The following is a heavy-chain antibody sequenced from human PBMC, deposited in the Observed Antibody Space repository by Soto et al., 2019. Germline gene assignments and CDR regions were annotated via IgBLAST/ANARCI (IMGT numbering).Heavy chain of an antibody. CDR1: GFSLSTSGMC. J-gene: IGHJ4*02. CDR2: INWDGDE. D-gene: IGHD6-6*01. V-gene: IGHV2-70*11. Sequence: VNPTETLTLTCTFSGFSLSTSGMCVSWIRQPPGEALEWLARINWDGDEKYSTSLKTRLTISKDTSKNQVVLTMANMDPVDTATYYCARIDMAARPGTFDYWGQGALGTVSS. CDR3: ARIDMAARPGTFDY.